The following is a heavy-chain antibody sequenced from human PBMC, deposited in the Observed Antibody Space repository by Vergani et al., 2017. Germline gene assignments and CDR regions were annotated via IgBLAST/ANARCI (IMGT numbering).Heavy chain of an antibody. D-gene: IGHD3-10*01. J-gene: IGHJ4*02. V-gene: IGHV3-15*01. Sequence: EVQLVESGGGLVKPGGSLRLSCEASGFTFSNAWMSWVRQAPGKGLEWVGRIKSKTDGGTTDYAAPVKGRFTISRDNSKNTLYLQMNSLRAEDTAVYYCAKDGLVLPLDYWGQGTLVTVSS. CDR1: GFTFSNAW. CDR3: AKDGLVLPLDY. CDR2: IKSKTDGGTT.